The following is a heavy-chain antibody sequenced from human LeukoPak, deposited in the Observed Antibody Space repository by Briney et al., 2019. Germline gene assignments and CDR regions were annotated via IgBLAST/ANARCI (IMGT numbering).Heavy chain of an antibody. D-gene: IGHD3-10*01. V-gene: IGHV4-59*08. CDR1: GGSFSDYY. Sequence: PSETLSLTCAVYGGSFSDYYWSWIRQPPGKGLEWIGYIYYSGSTNYNPSLKSRVTISVDTSRNQFSLKLSSVTAADTAVYYCARGLWFGDESPPYFDYWGQGILVTVSS. CDR3: ARGLWFGDESPPYFDY. CDR2: IYYSGST. J-gene: IGHJ4*02.